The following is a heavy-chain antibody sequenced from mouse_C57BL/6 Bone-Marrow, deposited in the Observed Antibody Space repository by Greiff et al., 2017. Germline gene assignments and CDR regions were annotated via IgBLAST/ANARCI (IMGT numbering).Heavy chain of an antibody. CDR1: GYTFTSYN. V-gene: IGHV1-12*01. D-gene: IGHD2-12*01. Sequence: QVQLKESGAELVRPGASVKMSCKASGYTFTSYNMHWVKQTPRQGLEWIGAIYPGNGDTSYNQKFKGKATLTVDKSSSTAYMQLSSLTSEDSAVYVCSRYYMGYFDVWGTGTTVTVSS. CDR3: SRYYMGYFDV. CDR2: IYPGNGDT. J-gene: IGHJ1*03.